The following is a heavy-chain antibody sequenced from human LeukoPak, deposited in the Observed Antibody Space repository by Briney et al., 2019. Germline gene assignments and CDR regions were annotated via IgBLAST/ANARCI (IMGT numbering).Heavy chain of an antibody. CDR1: GFAVSVNY. CDR3: AGRRKEAAAFDD. V-gene: IGHV3-66*01. Sequence: GGSLRLSCAASGFAVSVNYMTWVRLAPGKGLEWVSLLHSDGTTYYAESVKGRFTISTDNSKNTLYLQMNSLRVEDTALYYCAGRRKEAAAFDDWGQRTLVTVSS. D-gene: IGHD6-13*01. J-gene: IGHJ4*02. CDR2: LHSDGTT.